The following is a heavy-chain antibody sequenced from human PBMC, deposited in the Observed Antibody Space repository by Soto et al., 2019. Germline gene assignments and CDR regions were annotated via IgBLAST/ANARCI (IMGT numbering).Heavy chain of an antibody. D-gene: IGHD3-3*01. CDR3: AKDLGTDDFWSAYYTYYYMDV. V-gene: IGHV3-23*01. J-gene: IGHJ6*03. Sequence: EVQLLESGGGLVQPGGYLRLSCAASGFTFSSYALNWVRQAPGKGLEWVSVISGSGDNTYYADSVKGRLTISRDNSKNTLYLQMNSLRAEDTAVYYCAKDLGTDDFWSAYYTYYYMDVWGKGTTVTVSS. CDR2: ISGSGDNT. CDR1: GFTFSSYA.